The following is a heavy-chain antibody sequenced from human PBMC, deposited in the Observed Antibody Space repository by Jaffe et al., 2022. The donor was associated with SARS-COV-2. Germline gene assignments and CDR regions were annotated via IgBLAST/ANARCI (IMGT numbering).Heavy chain of an antibody. J-gene: IGHJ3*02. CDR2: IKQDGSEK. D-gene: IGHD5-12*01. CDR1: GFTFSSYW. Sequence: EVQLVESGGGLVQPGGSLRLSCAASGFTFSSYWMSWVRQAPGKGLEWVANIKQDGSEKYYVDSVKGRFTISRDNAKNSLYLQMNSLRAEDTAVYYCASASGGIYSGHGYAFDIWGQGTMVTVSS. CDR3: ASASGGIYSGHGYAFDI. V-gene: IGHV3-7*01.